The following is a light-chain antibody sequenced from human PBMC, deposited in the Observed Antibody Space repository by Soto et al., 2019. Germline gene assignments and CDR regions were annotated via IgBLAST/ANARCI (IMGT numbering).Light chain of an antibody. Sequence: EIVMTQSPATLSVSRGARATLSCRANQAISSNLAWYQQKPGQAPRLLIYGASTRATGIPDRFSGSGSGTEFILTISSLQSEDFAVYYCQHYNNWPPWTFGQGTKVDIK. V-gene: IGKV3-15*01. J-gene: IGKJ1*01. CDR1: QAISSN. CDR2: GAS. CDR3: QHYNNWPPWT.